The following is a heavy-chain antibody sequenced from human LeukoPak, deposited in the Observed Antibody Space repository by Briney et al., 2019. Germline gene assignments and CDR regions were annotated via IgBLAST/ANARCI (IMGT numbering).Heavy chain of an antibody. D-gene: IGHD3-9*01. Sequence: GGSLRLSCAACGFTFSIYAMSWVRQAPGKGLEWVSAISGSGGSTYYADSVKGRFTISRDNSKNTLYLEMNSLRAEDTAVYYCAKDAVLRYFDWLPHPYYYYGMDVWGQGTTVTVSS. CDR3: AKDAVLRYFDWLPHPYYYYGMDV. CDR2: ISGSGGST. V-gene: IGHV3-23*01. J-gene: IGHJ6*02. CDR1: GFTFSIYA.